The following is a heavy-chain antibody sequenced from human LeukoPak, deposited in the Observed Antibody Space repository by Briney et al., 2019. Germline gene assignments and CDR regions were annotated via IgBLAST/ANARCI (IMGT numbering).Heavy chain of an antibody. CDR2: IYYSGST. J-gene: IGHJ4*02. CDR3: ARGGSYFDS. CDR1: GGSISSYY. D-gene: IGHD1-26*01. V-gene: IGHV4-59*01. Sequence: SETLSLTRTVSGGSISSYYWSWIRQPPGKGLEWIGYIYYSGSTNYNPSLKSRVTISVDTSMNQFSLKLTSVTAADTAVYYCARGGSYFDSWGQGTLVTVSS.